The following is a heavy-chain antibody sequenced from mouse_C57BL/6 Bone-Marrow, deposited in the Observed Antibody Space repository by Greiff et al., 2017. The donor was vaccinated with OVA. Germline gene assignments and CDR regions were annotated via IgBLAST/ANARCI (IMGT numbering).Heavy chain of an antibody. V-gene: IGHV1-26*01. CDR1: GYTFTDYY. D-gene: IGHD1-1*01. J-gene: IGHJ2*01. Sequence: EVQLQESGPELVKPGASVKISCKASGYTFTDYYMNWVKQSHGKSLEWIGDINPNNGGTSYNQKFKGKATLTVDKSSSTAYMELRSLTSEDSAVYYCARWGYYGSSHYGGQGTTLTVSS. CDR2: INPNNGGT. CDR3: ARWGYYGSSHY.